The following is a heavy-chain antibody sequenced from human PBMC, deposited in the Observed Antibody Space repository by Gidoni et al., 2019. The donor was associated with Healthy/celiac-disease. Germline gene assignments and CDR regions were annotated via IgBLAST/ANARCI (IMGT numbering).Heavy chain of an antibody. CDR1: GGSISRYY. D-gene: IGHD2-2*01. Sequence: QVQLQESGPGLVKPSETLSLTCTVSGGSISRYYWSWIRQPPGKGLEWIGYIYYSGSTNYNPSLKSRVTISVDTSKNQFSLKLSSVTAADTAVYYCARYQGYCSSTSCPPYYYYGMDVWGQGTTVTVSS. CDR3: ARYQGYCSSTSCPPYYYYGMDV. V-gene: IGHV4-59*01. CDR2: IYYSGST. J-gene: IGHJ6*02.